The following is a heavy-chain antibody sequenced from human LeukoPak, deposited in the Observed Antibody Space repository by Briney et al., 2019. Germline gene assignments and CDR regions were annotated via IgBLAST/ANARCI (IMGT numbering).Heavy chain of an antibody. CDR2: VSGSGGST. Sequence: PGGSLRLSCAASGFTFSSYAMSWVRQAPGKGLEWVSGVSGSGGSTYYADSVKGRFTISRDNSKNTLYLQMNSLRAEDTAVYYCAKRAQPVGSTKYYFEYWGQGTLVTVSS. J-gene: IGHJ4*02. V-gene: IGHV3-23*01. CDR1: GFTFSSYA. CDR3: AKRAQPVGSTKYYFEY. D-gene: IGHD1-26*01.